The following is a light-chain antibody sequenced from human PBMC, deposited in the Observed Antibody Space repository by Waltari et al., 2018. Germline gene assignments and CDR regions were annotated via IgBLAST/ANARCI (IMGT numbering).Light chain of an antibody. CDR3: QQYNRWPPIT. CDR2: EAS. CDR1: QSVFSN. V-gene: IGKV3-15*01. J-gene: IGKJ5*01. Sequence: EIVMTQSPATLSVSPGERVTLSCRASQSVFSNVAWYQQKPGQAPRLLMYEASIRATGISAKFRGSGSGTEFTLTISSVQSEDFAVYYCQQYNRWPPITFGQGTRLEIK.